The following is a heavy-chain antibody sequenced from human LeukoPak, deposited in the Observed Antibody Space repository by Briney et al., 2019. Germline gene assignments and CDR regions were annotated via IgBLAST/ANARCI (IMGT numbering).Heavy chain of an antibody. CDR1: GFIFREYG. V-gene: IGHV3-48*01. D-gene: IGHD1-1*01. CDR3: ARDCRRWNGVFDV. J-gene: IGHJ3*01. CDR2: ISPSGGTI. Sequence: TGGSLRLSCAASGFIFREYGLKWVRQAPGKGRGWVSYISPSGGTIYYADSVKGRLIISRDNAKNSLYLQMNSLRPEDTALYYCARDCRRWNGVFDVWGQGTTVTVSS.